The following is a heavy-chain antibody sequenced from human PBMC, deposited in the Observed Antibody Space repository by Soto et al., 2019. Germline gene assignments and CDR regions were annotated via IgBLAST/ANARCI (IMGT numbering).Heavy chain of an antibody. CDR1: GFTFSRFA. V-gene: IGHV3-30-3*01. J-gene: IGHJ4*02. CDR3: ARSSSGAVPDSLGF. CDR2: ISKDGSVK. D-gene: IGHD2-15*01. Sequence: QVQLVEAGGGVVQPGGSLRVSCAASGFTFSRFAIHWVRQAPGKGLEWVAVISKDGSVKYYADSVKGRFTISRDNSESTLFLQMNSLTNEDTAVYHWARSSSGAVPDSLGFWGQGTLVTVSS.